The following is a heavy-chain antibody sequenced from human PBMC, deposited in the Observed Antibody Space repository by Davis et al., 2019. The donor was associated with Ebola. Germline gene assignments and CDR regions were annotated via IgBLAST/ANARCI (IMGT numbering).Heavy chain of an antibody. V-gene: IGHV3-23*01. D-gene: IGHD6-19*01. Sequence: GESLKIPCAASGFVFSSYVMSWVRRAPGKGLEWVSTLGLSADTYYADSVKGRFTISRDNSKNTLHLQMNSLRVEDTAIYYCVKDTSSVWFDVWGQGTTVTVSS. CDR2: LGLSADT. J-gene: IGHJ3*01. CDR1: GFVFSSYV. CDR3: VKDTSSVWFDV.